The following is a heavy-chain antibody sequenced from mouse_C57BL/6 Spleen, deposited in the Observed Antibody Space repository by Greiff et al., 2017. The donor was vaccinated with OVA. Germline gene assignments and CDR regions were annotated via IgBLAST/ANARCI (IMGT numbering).Heavy chain of an antibody. CDR3: ARYYVSEGFAY. CDR2: INPKNGGT. CDR1: GYTFTDYY. V-gene: IGHV1-26*01. J-gene: IGHJ3*01. D-gene: IGHD1-1*01. Sequence: VQLQQSGPELVKPGASVKISCKASGYTFTDYYMNWVKQSHGKSLEWIGDINPKNGGTSYNQKFTGKATLTVDNSSSTAYMERLCLTSEDSAVYYCARYYVSEGFAYWGQGTLVTVSA.